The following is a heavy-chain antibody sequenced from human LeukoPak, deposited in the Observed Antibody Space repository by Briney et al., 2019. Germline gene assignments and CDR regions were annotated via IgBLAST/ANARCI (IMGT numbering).Heavy chain of an antibody. Sequence: SGGSLRLSCAASGFTFSSYSMNWVRQAPGKGLEWVSSISSSSSYIYYADSVKGRFTISRDNAKNSLYPQMNSLRAEDTAVYYCARSLTYYDILTGYYHEAFDIWGQGTMVTVSS. D-gene: IGHD3-9*01. CDR3: ARSLTYYDILTGYYHEAFDI. CDR1: GFTFSSYS. V-gene: IGHV3-21*01. J-gene: IGHJ3*02. CDR2: ISSSSSYI.